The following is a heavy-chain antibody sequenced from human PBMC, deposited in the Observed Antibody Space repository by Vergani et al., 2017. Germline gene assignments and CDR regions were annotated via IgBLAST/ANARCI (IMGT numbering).Heavy chain of an antibody. CDR1: GGSVSSGSYY. D-gene: IGHD3-22*01. Sequence: QVQLQESGPGLVKPSETLPLTCTVSGGSVSSGSYYWSWIRQPAGKGLEWIGYIDYSGSTNYNPSLESRVTMSVDTSKNQFSLKLSSVTAADTAVYYCARAHYYDSSGYEGFDYWGQGTLVTVSS. J-gene: IGHJ4*02. V-gene: IGHV4-61*10. CDR3: ARAHYYDSSGYEGFDY. CDR2: IDYSGST.